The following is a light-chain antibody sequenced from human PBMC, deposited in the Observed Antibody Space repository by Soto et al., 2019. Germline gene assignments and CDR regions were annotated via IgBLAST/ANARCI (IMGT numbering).Light chain of an antibody. J-gene: IGKJ5*01. CDR3: QQSSNLIT. CDR1: QSVSSY. Sequence: EIVLTHSPATLSLCRVERATLSCRASQSVSSYLAWYQQKPGQAPRLHIYDASNRATGIPARFSGSGSGTDFTLTISSLETEDFAVYYCQQSSNLITFGQGTRLEIK. CDR2: DAS. V-gene: IGKV3-11*01.